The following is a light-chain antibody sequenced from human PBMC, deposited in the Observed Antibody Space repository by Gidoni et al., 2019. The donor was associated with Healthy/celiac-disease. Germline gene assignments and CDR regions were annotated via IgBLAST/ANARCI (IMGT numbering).Light chain of an antibody. Sequence: IVMTQSPLSLPVTPGEPASISCRSSQSLLHSNGYNYLDWYLQKPGQSPQLLIDLGSNRASGVPDRFSGSGSGTDFTLKISRVEAEDVGVYYCMQALQTPPTFGQGTKLEIK. J-gene: IGKJ2*01. V-gene: IGKV2-28*01. CDR1: QSLLHSNGYNY. CDR2: LGS. CDR3: MQALQTPPT.